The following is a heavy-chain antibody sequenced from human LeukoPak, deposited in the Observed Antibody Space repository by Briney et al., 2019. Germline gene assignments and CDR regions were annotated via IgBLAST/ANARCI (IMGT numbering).Heavy chain of an antibody. CDR2: INQDGSGK. J-gene: IGHJ5*02. CDR3: VRGSSGTAVRGVSWAWFDP. D-gene: IGHD3-10*01. CDR1: GFTFSNYW. V-gene: IGHV3-7*05. Sequence: PGGSVRLSCEASGFTFSNYWMSWVRQAPGKGLEWVANINQDGSGKYFVDSVKGRFTITRDNVKNSLYLQMNSLRDEDTAVYYCVRGSSGTAVRGVSWAWFDPWGQGTLVTVSS.